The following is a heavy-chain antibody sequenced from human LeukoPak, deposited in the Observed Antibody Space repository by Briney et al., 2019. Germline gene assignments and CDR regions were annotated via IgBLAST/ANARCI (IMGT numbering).Heavy chain of an antibody. J-gene: IGHJ5*02. Sequence: GGSLRLSCAASGFTFSSYAMSWVRQAPGKGLEWVSAISGSGGSTYYADSVKGRFTISRDNSKNTLYLQMNSLRAEDTAVYYCAKDPSRLNWNINRFDPWGQGTLVTVSS. CDR3: AKDPSRLNWNINRFDP. D-gene: IGHD1/OR15-1a*01. CDR2: ISGSGGST. CDR1: GFTFSSYA. V-gene: IGHV3-23*01.